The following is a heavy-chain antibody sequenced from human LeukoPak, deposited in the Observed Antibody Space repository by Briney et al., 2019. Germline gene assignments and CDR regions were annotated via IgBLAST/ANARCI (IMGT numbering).Heavy chain of an antibody. CDR2: INHSGST. D-gene: IGHD4-17*01. CDR1: GGSFSGYY. Sequence: TSETLSLTCAVYGGSFSGYYWSWIRQPPGKGLEWIGEINHSGSTNYNPSLKSRVTISVDTSKNQFSLKLSSVTAADTAVYYCARGPRTVTTGFDYWGQGTLVTASS. CDR3: ARGPRTVTTGFDY. V-gene: IGHV4-34*01. J-gene: IGHJ4*02.